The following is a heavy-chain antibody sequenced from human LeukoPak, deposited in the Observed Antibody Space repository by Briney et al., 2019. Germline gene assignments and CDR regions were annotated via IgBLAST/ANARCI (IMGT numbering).Heavy chain of an antibody. Sequence: HGGSLRLSCAASGFTFSSYWMHWVRQAPGKGLVWVSRINSVGSSTSYADSVKGRFTISRDNAKNTLYLQMNSLRAEDTAVYYCARDRGSSCLDVWGKGTTVTVSS. V-gene: IGHV3-74*01. D-gene: IGHD6-13*01. CDR3: ARDRGSSCLDV. CDR1: GFTFSSYW. CDR2: INSVGSST. J-gene: IGHJ6*04.